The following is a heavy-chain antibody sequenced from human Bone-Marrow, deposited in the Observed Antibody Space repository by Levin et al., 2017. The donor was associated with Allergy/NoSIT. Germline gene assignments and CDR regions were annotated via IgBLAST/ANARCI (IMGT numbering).Heavy chain of an antibody. CDR2: ISSSSYYI. CDR3: ARSRKSGFTGYGRQYYYGMDV. J-gene: IGHJ6*02. D-gene: IGHD5-12*01. CDR1: GFNFNIYS. Sequence: GGSLRLSCSTSGFNFNIYSMDWVRQAPGRGLEWVSSISSSSYYIYYADSVKGRFTVSRDNSKNSLYLQMNSLRVEDTAVYYCARSRKSGFTGYGRQYYYGMDVWGQGTTVTVSS. V-gene: IGHV3-21*01.